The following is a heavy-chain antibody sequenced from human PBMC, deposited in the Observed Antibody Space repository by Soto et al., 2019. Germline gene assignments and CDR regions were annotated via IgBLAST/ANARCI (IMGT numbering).Heavy chain of an antibody. Sequence: KPSETLSLTCIVSGESISGTIYYWGWIRQPPGKGLEWIGSIYYSGSTYYNPSLKSRVTISVDTSKNHFSLKLTSVTAADTAVYYCARPHGGSSGWDNWFDPWGQGTLVTVSS. V-gene: IGHV4-39*02. CDR1: GESISGTIYY. J-gene: IGHJ5*02. CDR2: IYYSGST. D-gene: IGHD6-25*01. CDR3: ARPHGGSSGWDNWFDP.